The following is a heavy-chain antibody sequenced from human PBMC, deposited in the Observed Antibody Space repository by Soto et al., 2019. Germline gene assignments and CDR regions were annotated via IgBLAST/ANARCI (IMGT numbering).Heavy chain of an antibody. J-gene: IGHJ5*02. CDR2: ISGSGCKK. V-gene: IGHV3-23*01. CDR1: GFIFENFG. Sequence: GGSLRLSCAASGFIFENFGMSWVRQAPGKGLDWIASISGSGCKKYYADSVKGRFTISRDNSKSTVYLELNNLSAEDTAVYHCAKNQGVELVPLATVNWFDPWGQGSVVTVSS. CDR3: AKNQGVELVPLATVNWFDP. D-gene: IGHD1-26*01.